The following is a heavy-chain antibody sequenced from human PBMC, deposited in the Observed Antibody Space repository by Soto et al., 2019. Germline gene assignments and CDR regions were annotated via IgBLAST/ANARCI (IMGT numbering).Heavy chain of an antibody. CDR1: GGSISSSSYY. V-gene: IGHV4-39*01. CDR3: ARHTPAISISDH. CDR2: IYYSGST. J-gene: IGHJ4*02. Sequence: QLQLQESGPGLVKPSETLSLTCTVSGGSISSSSYYWGWMRQPPGKGLEWIGSIYYSGSTYYNPSLKSRVTISVDTSTNPFSLKLSSVPAADTAVYYCARHTPAISISDHWGQGTLVTVSS. D-gene: IGHD2-15*01.